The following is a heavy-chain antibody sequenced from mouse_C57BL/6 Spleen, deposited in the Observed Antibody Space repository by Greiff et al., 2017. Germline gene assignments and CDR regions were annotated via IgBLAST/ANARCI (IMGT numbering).Heavy chain of an antibody. CDR1: GYTFTSYW. Sequence: QVQLQQPGAELVKPGASVQMSCKASGYTFTSYWITWVKQRPGQGLEWIGDIYPGSGSTNYNEKFKSKATLTVDTSSSTAYMQLSSLTSEDSAVYYCARGGLRRDYAMDYWGQGTSVTVSS. J-gene: IGHJ4*01. D-gene: IGHD2-4*01. CDR3: ARGGLRRDYAMDY. V-gene: IGHV1-55*01. CDR2: IYPGSGST.